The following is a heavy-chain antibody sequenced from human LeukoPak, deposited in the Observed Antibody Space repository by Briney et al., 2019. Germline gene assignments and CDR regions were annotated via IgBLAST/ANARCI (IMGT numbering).Heavy chain of an antibody. Sequence: ASVKVSCKASGYTFTSYDINWVRQATGQGLEWMGWMNPNSGNTGYAQKFQGRVTITRNTSISTAYTELSSLRSEDTAVYYCARAQEDYYYYYYMDVWGKGTTVTVSS. J-gene: IGHJ6*03. V-gene: IGHV1-8*03. CDR3: ARAQEDYYYYYYMDV. CDR2: MNPNSGNT. CDR1: GYTFTSYD.